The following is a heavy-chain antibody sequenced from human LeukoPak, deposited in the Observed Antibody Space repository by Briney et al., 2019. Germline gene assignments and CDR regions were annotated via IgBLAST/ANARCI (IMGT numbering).Heavy chain of an antibody. V-gene: IGHV3-7*01. CDR2: IKQDGSEK. CDR3: ARVVPPLYYFDY. CDR1: GFTFSSSW. Sequence: PGGSLRLSCAASGFTFSSSWMSWVRQAPGKGLEWVANIKQDGSEKYYLDSVRGRFTISRDNAKNSLYLQMNSLRAEDTAVYYCARVVPPLYYFDYWGQGTLVTVSS. J-gene: IGHJ4*02. D-gene: IGHD3-10*01.